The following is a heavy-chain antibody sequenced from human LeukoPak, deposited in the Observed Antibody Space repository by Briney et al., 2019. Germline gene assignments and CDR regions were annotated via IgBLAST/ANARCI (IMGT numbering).Heavy chain of an antibody. D-gene: IGHD5-18*01. CDR2: INHSGST. CDR1: GGSFSGYY. Sequence: PSETLSLTCAVYGGSFSGYYWSWIRQPPGKGLEWIGEINHSGSTNYNPSLKSRVTISVDTSKNQFSLKLSSVTAADTAVYYCARGPIQRPEIDYWGQGTLVTVST. J-gene: IGHJ4*02. CDR3: ARGPIQRPEIDY. V-gene: IGHV4-34*01.